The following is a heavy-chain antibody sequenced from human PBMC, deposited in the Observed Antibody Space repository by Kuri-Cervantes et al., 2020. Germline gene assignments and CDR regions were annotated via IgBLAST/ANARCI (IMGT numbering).Heavy chain of an antibody. Sequence: SGPTLVKPTQTLTLTCTFSGFSLSTSGVGVGWIRQPPGKALEWLALIYWDDDKRYSPSLKSRLTITKDTSKNQVVLTMTNMDPVDTATYYCAHQGYCSGGSCYSADYWGQGTLVTVSS. D-gene: IGHD2-15*01. CDR1: GFSLSTSGVG. V-gene: IGHV2-5*02. J-gene: IGHJ4*02. CDR2: IYWDDDK. CDR3: AHQGYCSGGSCYSADY.